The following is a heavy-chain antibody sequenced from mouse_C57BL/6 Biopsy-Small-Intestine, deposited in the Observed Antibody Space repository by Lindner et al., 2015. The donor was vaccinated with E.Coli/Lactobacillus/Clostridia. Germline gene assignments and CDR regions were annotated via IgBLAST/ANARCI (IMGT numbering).Heavy chain of an antibody. V-gene: IGHV1-18*01. Sequence: VQLQESGPELVKPGASVKIPCKASGYTFTDYNMDWVKQSHGKSLEWIGDVNPKNGGAIYSQKFKDKATLTVDQSSNTAYMELRSLTSEDTAVYYCARTWTNWDGTGGYYFDYWGQGTTLTVSS. CDR3: ARTWTNWDGTGGYYFDY. CDR1: GYTFTDYN. J-gene: IGHJ2*01. D-gene: IGHD4-1*01. CDR2: VNPKNGGA.